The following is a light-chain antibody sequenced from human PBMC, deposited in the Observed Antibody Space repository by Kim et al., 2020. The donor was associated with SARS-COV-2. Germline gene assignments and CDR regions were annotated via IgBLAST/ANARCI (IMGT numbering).Light chain of an antibody. Sequence: EIVLTQSPGTLSLSPGERATLSCRASQSVSSSFLAWYQQKPGQAPRLLIYGASTRATGIPDRFSGSGSATTFTLTISRLEPEDFAVYYCQQYGNSPWTFGQGTKVDIK. J-gene: IGKJ1*01. V-gene: IGKV3-20*01. CDR1: QSVSSSF. CDR3: QQYGNSPWT. CDR2: GAS.